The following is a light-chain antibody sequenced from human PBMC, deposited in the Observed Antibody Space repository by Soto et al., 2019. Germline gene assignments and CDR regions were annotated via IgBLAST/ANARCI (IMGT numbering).Light chain of an antibody. V-gene: IGLV3-1*01. CDR2: QDS. Sequence: SSELTQPPSVSVSPGQTASITCSGDKSGDKYASWYQQKPGQSPVLVIYQDSKRPSGIPERFSGSNSGNTATLTISGTQAMDEADYYCQAWDSSTGVFGTGTKLTVL. J-gene: IGLJ1*01. CDR3: QAWDSSTGV. CDR1: KSGDKY.